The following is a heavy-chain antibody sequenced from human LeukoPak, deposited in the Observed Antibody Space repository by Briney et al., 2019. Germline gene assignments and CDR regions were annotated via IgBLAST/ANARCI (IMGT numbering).Heavy chain of an antibody. CDR2: ISSSSSYI. J-gene: IGHJ4*02. V-gene: IGHV3-21*01. Sequence: GGSLRLSCAASGFTFSSYSMNWVRQAPGKGLEWVSSISSSSSYIYYADSVKGRFTISRDNAKNSLYLQMNSLRAEDTAVYYCARDRGKQPEYFDYWGQGTLVTVSS. D-gene: IGHD5-18*01. CDR1: GFTFSSYS. CDR3: ARDRGKQPEYFDY.